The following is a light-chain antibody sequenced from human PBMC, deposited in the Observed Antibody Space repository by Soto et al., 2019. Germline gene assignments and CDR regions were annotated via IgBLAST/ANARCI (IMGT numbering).Light chain of an antibody. J-gene: IGKJ1*01. CDR1: QSVLYSSNNKNY. CDR2: WAS. Sequence: DIVMTQTPLSLSVTPGQPASISCKSSQSVLYSSNNKNYLAWYQQKPGQPPNLLIYWASTRESGVPDRFSGSGSGTNFTLTISSLQAEDVAVYYCQQYYNTPWTFGQGTKVDIK. CDR3: QQYYNTPWT. V-gene: IGKV4-1*01.